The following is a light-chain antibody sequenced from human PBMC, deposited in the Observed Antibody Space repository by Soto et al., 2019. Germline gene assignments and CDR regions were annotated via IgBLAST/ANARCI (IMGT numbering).Light chain of an antibody. CDR3: QQYNNWPPIT. V-gene: IGKV3-15*01. Sequence: EIVMTQSPASLSVSPGERVTLSCRASQRVSSNLAWYQQKLGQAPRLLIYGASTRVTGIPARFSGSGSGTEFTLTISSRQSEDFAVYYCQQYNNWPPITFGQGTRLEIK. CDR2: GAS. CDR1: QRVSSN. J-gene: IGKJ5*01.